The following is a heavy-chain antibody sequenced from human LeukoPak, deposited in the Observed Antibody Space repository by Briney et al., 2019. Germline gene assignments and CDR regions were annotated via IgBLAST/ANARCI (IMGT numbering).Heavy chain of an antibody. D-gene: IGHD1-26*01. CDR2: ISSSGSTI. CDR3: ARDSRRGWELLAGTDY. Sequence: GGSLRLSCAASGFTFEDYYMSWIRQAPGKGLEWVSYISSSGSTIYYSDSVKGRFTISRDNARSSLYLHLNSLRAEDTVVYYCARDSRRGWELLAGTDYWGQGTLVTVSS. V-gene: IGHV3-11*04. J-gene: IGHJ4*02. CDR1: GFTFEDYY.